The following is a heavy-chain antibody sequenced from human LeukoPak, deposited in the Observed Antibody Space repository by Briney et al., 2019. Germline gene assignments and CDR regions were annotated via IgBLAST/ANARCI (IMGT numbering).Heavy chain of an antibody. CDR2: IYYSGST. Sequence: SETLSLTCTVSGGSISSSSYYWGWIRQPPGKGLEWIGSIYYSGSTYYNPSLKSRVTISVDTSKSQFSLKLSSVTAADTAIYYCARDFRSGWYNWFDPWGQGTLVTVSS. CDR3: ARDFRSGWYNWFDP. D-gene: IGHD6-19*01. J-gene: IGHJ5*02. V-gene: IGHV4-39*07. CDR1: GGSISSSSYY.